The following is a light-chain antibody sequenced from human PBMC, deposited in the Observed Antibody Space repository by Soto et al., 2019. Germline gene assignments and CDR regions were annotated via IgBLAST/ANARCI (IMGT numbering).Light chain of an antibody. CDR3: QQSYSTPIT. V-gene: IGKV3-20*01. Sequence: EIVLTRSPGTLSLSPGQRATLSCRASESISRDYLAWYQQRLGQAPRLLIYGASSGATGIPDRSSGSGSGTDFTLTISSLQPEDFATYYCQQSYSTPITFGQGTRLEIK. CDR2: GAS. CDR1: ESISRDY. J-gene: IGKJ5*01.